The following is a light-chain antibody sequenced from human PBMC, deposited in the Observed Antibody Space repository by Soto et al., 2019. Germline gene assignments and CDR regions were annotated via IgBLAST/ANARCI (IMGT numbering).Light chain of an antibody. CDR1: QGISNY. V-gene: IGKV1-27*01. CDR3: LNYNSAPRT. J-gene: IGKJ1*01. CDR2: AAS. Sequence: DIQMTQSPSSLSASVGDRVIITCRASQGISNYLAWYQQKPGKVPKLLIYAASTLQSGVPSRFSGSGSGTDFTLTISNLQPEDVATYYCLNYNSAPRTFGQGTKVEIK.